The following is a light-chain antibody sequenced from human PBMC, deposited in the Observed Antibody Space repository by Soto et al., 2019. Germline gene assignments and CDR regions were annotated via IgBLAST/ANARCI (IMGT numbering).Light chain of an antibody. CDR1: QDIRSW. V-gene: IGKV1D-12*01. CDR2: AAS. CDR3: QQGNCFPLT. J-gene: IGKJ4*01. Sequence: DLQMTQAPSSVSASVGDRVTITCRASQDIRSWLAWYQQKPGKGPKLVIYAASSLQSTVPSRFSGSGYGTEFILTNNSLQPDELANYYCQQGNCFPLTFVGGTKVEGK.